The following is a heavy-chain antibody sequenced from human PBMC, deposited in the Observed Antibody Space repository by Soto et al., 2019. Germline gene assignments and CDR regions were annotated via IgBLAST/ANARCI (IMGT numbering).Heavy chain of an antibody. Sequence: QVQLVQSGAEVKKPGASVKVSCKASGYTFTSYAMHWVRQAPGQRLEWMGWINAGNGNTKYSQKFQGRVTITRDTSASTAEVELSSLRSEDTAVYYCARGVDGSGSYKYYFDYWGQGTLVTVSS. CDR2: INAGNGNT. CDR1: GYTFTSYA. J-gene: IGHJ4*02. D-gene: IGHD3-10*01. CDR3: ARGVDGSGSYKYYFDY. V-gene: IGHV1-3*01.